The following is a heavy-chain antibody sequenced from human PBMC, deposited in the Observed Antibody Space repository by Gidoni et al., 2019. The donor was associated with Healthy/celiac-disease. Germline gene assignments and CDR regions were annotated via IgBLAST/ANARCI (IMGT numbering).Heavy chain of an antibody. V-gene: IGHV3-23*01. J-gene: IGHJ4*02. CDR1: GFTRSSYA. CDR3: AKFERMWLAPYPFEDY. Sequence: EVQLLESGGGVVQPGGSLRPSCAASGFTRSSYAISWVRQAPGKGLECGSAISGSGGSTYYADALKGRFTISRDNSKNTLYLQMYSLRAEDTAVYYCAKFERMWLAPYPFEDYWGQGTLVTVSS. D-gene: IGHD6-19*01. CDR2: ISGSGGST.